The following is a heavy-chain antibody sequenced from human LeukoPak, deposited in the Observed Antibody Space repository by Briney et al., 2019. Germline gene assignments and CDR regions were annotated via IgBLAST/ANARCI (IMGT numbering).Heavy chain of an antibody. CDR3: AKDYSSGGPYFDY. CDR1: GFTFSSYG. V-gene: IGHV3-33*06. D-gene: IGHD6-19*01. CDR2: IWYDGSNK. J-gene: IGHJ4*02. Sequence: GRSLRLSCAASGFTFSSYGMHWVRQAPGKGLEWVAVIWYDGSNKYHADSVKGRFTISRDNSKNTLYLQMNSLRAEDTAVYYCAKDYSSGGPYFDYWGQGTLVTVSS.